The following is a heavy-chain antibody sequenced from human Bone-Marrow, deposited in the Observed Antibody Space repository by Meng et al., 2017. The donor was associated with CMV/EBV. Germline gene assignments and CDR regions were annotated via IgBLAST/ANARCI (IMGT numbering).Heavy chain of an antibody. CDR1: GLTSSSYE. V-gene: IGHV3-48*03. Sequence: GESLKISCAASGLTSSSYEMNWVRQAPGKGLEWVSYISSGGSTIYYADSVKGRFTISRDNAKNSLYLQMNSLRAEDTAVYYCAKTGCSSTSCYSSYYYGIDVWGQGTTVTVSS. CDR3: AKTGCSSTSCYSSYYYGIDV. D-gene: IGHD2-2*02. CDR2: ISSGGSTI. J-gene: IGHJ6*02.